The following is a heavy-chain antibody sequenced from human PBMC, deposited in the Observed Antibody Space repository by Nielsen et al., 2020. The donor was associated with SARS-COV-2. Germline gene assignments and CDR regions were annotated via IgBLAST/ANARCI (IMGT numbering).Heavy chain of an antibody. Sequence: GESLKISCAASGFTFRNFGVRWVRQAPGKGLEWVAVTSYDGTRKYYADSVKGRFTVSRDNSKSTLDLQMDSLRTEDTGVYYCAKDRVEVTASYHYYGMDVWGRGTTVTVSS. CDR1: GFTFRNFG. D-gene: IGHD2-21*02. CDR3: AKDRVEVTASYHYYGMDV. CDR2: TSYDGTRK. V-gene: IGHV3-30*18. J-gene: IGHJ6*02.